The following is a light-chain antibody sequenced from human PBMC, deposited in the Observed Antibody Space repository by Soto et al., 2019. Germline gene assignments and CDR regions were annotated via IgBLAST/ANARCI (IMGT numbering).Light chain of an antibody. CDR3: QQRSNWPLRRYT. Sequence: EIVLTQSPATLSLSPGERATPSCRASQSVSSYLAWYQQKPGQAPRLLIYDASNRATGIPARFSGSGSGTDFTLTISSLEPEDFAVYYCQQRSNWPLRRYTFGQGTKLEIK. V-gene: IGKV3-11*01. CDR2: DAS. CDR1: QSVSSY. J-gene: IGKJ2*01.